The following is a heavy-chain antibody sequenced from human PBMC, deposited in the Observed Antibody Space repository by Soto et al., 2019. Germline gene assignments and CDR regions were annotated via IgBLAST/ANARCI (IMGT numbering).Heavy chain of an antibody. V-gene: IGHV3-21*01. CDR3: ARDSNSPS. CDR1: GFTFSSYN. Sequence: GGSLRLSCAASGFTFSSYNMKWVRQAPGKGLEWVSSISSSSTYIFYADSVKGRFTISGDNAKNSLYLQMNSLRAEDTAVYYCARDSNSPSWGQGTRVTVSS. J-gene: IGHJ5*02. D-gene: IGHD6-13*01. CDR2: ISSSSTYI.